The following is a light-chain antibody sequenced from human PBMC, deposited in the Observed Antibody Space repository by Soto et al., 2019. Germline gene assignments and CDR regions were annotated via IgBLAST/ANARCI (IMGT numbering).Light chain of an antibody. CDR2: EVS. V-gene: IGLV2-14*01. Sequence: QSALTQPASVSGSPGQSITISCTGTSSDVGGYNYVSWYQQHPGKAPKLMIYEVSNRPSGVSNRFSGSKSGNTASLTISGLQAEDEADHYCSSYTSGSTWVFGGGTKLTVL. CDR3: SSYTSGSTWV. J-gene: IGLJ3*02. CDR1: SSDVGGYNY.